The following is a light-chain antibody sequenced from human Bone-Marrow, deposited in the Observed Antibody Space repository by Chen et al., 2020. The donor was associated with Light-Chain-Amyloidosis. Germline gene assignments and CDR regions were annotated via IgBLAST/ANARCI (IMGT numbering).Light chain of an antibody. CDR2: RDT. Sequence: SYELTQPPSVSVSPGQTARINCPGDDLPTKYAYWYQQKPGQAPVLVIHRDTERPSGISERLSGSSSGTTATLTISGVQAEDEADYHCQSADSSGTYEVIFGGGTKLTVL. CDR3: QSADSSGTYEVI. J-gene: IGLJ2*01. CDR1: DLPTKY. V-gene: IGLV3-25*03.